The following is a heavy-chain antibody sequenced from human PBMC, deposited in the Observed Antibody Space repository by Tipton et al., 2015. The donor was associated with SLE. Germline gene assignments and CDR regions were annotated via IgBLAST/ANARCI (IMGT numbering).Heavy chain of an antibody. D-gene: IGHD1-1*01. Sequence: TLSLTCTVSGGSISGYYWSWIRQPPGQGLEWIGYIYYSGSINYNTSLKSRVTISLDTSKNQFSLKLTSVTAADTAVYYCARVRFNGNWEQGNRWFDPWSQGTLVTVSS. V-gene: IGHV4-59*01. CDR3: ARVRFNGNWEQGNRWFDP. J-gene: IGHJ5*02. CDR2: IYYSGSI. CDR1: GGSISGYY.